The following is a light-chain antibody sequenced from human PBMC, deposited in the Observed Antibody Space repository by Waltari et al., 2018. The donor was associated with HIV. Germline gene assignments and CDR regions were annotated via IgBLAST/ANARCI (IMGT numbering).Light chain of an antibody. V-gene: IGLV2-23*02. Sequence: QSALPQPASVSGSPGQSIPISSTGTFSAVGSYNLVSWYQKHPGEAPKIMIYEVTKRPSGVSSRFSGSKSGNTASLTISGLQAEDEADYYCCSYAGSRIHVVFGGGTKLTVL. CDR1: FSAVGSYNL. CDR3: CSYAGSRIHVV. CDR2: EVT. J-gene: IGLJ2*01.